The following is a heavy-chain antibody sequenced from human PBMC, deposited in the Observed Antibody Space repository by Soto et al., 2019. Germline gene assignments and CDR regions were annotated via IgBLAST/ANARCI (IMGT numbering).Heavy chain of an antibody. Sequence: SETLSLTCDVSGGSFTGYYWSWIRQPPGKGLEWIGEINHSGFTNYNPSLTGRVTIPLDTSKSQFSLKLSSLTAADTAFYFCARGHGRFAHWGQGTLVTVSS. CDR2: INHSGFT. CDR1: GGSFTGYY. CDR3: ARGHGRFAH. V-gene: IGHV4-34*01. J-gene: IGHJ4*02.